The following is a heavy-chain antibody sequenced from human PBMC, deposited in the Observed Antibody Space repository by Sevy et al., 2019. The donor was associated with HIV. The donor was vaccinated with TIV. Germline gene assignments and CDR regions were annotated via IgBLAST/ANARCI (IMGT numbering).Heavy chain of an antibody. Sequence: ASVKVSCKASGGTFSSYAISWVRQAPGQGLEWMGGIIPIFGTANYAQKFQGRVTITADESKSTAYMELSSLRSEDTAVYYCASVYGDMYYFDYWGQGTLVTVSS. CDR1: GGTFSSYA. V-gene: IGHV1-69*13. D-gene: IGHD4-17*01. J-gene: IGHJ4*02. CDR2: IIPIFGTA. CDR3: ASVYGDMYYFDY.